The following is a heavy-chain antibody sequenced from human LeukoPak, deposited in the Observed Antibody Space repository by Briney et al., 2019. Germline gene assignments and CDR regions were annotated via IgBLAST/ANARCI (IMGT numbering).Heavy chain of an antibody. CDR3: AITLVIVVVVAQECYGIDV. J-gene: IGHJ6*02. V-gene: IGHV1-8*01. D-gene: IGHD2-15*01. CDR2: MNPNSGNT. Sequence: ASVKVSCKASGYTFTSYDINWVRQGTGQGLEWMGWMNPNSGNTGYAQKFQGTVTMTRNTSISTAYMELSSLRSEDTAAYYCAITLVIVVVVAQECYGIDVWGHGTTVTVSS. CDR1: GYTFTSYD.